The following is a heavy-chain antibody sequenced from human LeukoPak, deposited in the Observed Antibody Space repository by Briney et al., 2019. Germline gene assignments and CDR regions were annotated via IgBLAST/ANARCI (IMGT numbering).Heavy chain of an antibody. J-gene: IGHJ4*02. CDR3: ARERVGTAETLDN. V-gene: IGHV3-30-3*01. D-gene: IGHD1-26*01. Sequence: PGRSLRLSCAASGFTFSNYVMHWVRQAPGKGLEWVAVVSYDGSSPYHADSVRGRFSISSDHSKNTVYLQMDSLGVEDTAVYYCARERVGTAETLDNWGQGTLVTVSS. CDR2: VSYDGSSP. CDR1: GFTFSNYV.